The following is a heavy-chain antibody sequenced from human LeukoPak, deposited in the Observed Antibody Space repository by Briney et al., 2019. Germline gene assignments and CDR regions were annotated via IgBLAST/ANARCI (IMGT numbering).Heavy chain of an antibody. D-gene: IGHD5-18*01. CDR2: VNPNSGGT. J-gene: IGHJ4*02. V-gene: IGHV1-2*02. Sequence: GASVKVSCKASGYTFTGYYMHWLRQAPGQGLEWMGWVNPNSGGTNYAQKFQGRVTMTRDTSISTAYMELSRLRSGDTAVYYCARDARSGYSYGPKVDYWGQGTLVTISS. CDR1: GYTFTGYY. CDR3: ARDARSGYSYGPKVDY.